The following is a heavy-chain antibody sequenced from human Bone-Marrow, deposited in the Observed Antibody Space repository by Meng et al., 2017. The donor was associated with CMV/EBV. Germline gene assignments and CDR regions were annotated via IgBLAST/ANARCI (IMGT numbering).Heavy chain of an antibody. CDR2: INWNGGST. V-gene: IGHV3-20*03. Sequence: ACGFTFADYGMGWVRQAPGKGLEWVSGINWNGGSTGYADSVKGRFTISRDNAKNSLYLQMNSLRAEDTALYYCARAHSSGWSYFDYWGQGTLVTVSS. J-gene: IGHJ4*02. CDR3: ARAHSSGWSYFDY. D-gene: IGHD6-19*01. CDR1: GFTFADYG.